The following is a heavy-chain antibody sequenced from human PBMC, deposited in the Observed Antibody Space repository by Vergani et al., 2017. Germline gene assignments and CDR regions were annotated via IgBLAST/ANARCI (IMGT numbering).Heavy chain of an antibody. V-gene: IGHV3-15*01. Sequence: EVQLVESGGGFVKPGGSLRLSCAASGFTFSNAWMSWVRQAPGKGLEWVGRIKSKTDGGTTDYAAPVKGRFTISRDDSKNTLYLQMNSLKTEDTAVYYCTTVWFRGELPYYFDYWGQGTLVTVSS. CDR2: IKSKTDGGTT. CDR1: GFTFSNAW. J-gene: IGHJ4*02. D-gene: IGHD1-26*01. CDR3: TTVWFRGELPYYFDY.